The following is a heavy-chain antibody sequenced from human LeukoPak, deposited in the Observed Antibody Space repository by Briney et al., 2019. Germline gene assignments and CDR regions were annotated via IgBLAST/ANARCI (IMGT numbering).Heavy chain of an antibody. CDR3: AKRGLAAALFR. D-gene: IGHD6-13*01. J-gene: IGHJ4*02. V-gene: IGHV3-23*01. CDR2: ISGSGGST. Sequence: GGSLRLSCAASGFTFSSYGMSWVRQAPGKGLEWVSDISGSGGSTYYADSVKGRFTISRDNSKNTLYLQMNRLRAEDTAVYYCAKRGLAAALFRWGQGTLVTVSS. CDR1: GFTFSSYG.